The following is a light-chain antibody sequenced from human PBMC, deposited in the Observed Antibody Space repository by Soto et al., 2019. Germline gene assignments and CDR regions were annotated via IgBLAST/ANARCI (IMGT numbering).Light chain of an antibody. CDR3: QQRSNWPPGYT. J-gene: IGKJ2*01. CDR1: QSFSSH. CDR2: DTF. Sequence: EIVLTQSPATLSLSPGERATLSCRASQSFSSHLAWYQQKPDQAPRLLIYDTFNRATGIPARFNGSGSGTDFTLTISSLEPQDFAVYYCQQRSNWPPGYTFGQGTKLEIK. V-gene: IGKV3-11*01.